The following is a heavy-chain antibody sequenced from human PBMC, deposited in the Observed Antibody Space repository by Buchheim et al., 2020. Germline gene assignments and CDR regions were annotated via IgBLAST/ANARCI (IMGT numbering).Heavy chain of an antibody. V-gene: IGHV1-46*01. D-gene: IGHD4-11*01. CDR3: ARELYSNYDFYYYGMDV. Sequence: QVQLVQSGAEVKKPGASVKVSCKASGYTFTSYYMHWVRQAPGQGLEWMGIINPSGGSTSYAQKFQGRVTITREPSTSTVYMELSSLRSEDTAVYYCARELYSNYDFYYYGMDVWGQGTT. CDR2: INPSGGST. J-gene: IGHJ6*02. CDR1: GYTFTSYY.